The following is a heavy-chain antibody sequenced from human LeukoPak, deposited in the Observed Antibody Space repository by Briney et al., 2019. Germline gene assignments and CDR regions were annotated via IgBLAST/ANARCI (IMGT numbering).Heavy chain of an antibody. CDR3: ARVFREATYIIDY. J-gene: IGHJ4*02. Sequence: GGSLRLSCAASEFTFSSHWMHWVRQVPGKGLVWVSRINPDGTGTNYADSVKGRFAISRDNAKNTLYLQMNSLRAEDMAVYYCARVFREATYIIDYWGQGTLVTVSS. CDR2: INPDGTGT. D-gene: IGHD3-16*01. CDR1: EFTFSSHW. V-gene: IGHV3-74*01.